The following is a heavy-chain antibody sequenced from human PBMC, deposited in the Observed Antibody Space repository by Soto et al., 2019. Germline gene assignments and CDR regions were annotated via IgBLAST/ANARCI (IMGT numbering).Heavy chain of an antibody. CDR1: GGSISSGGYY. D-gene: IGHD2-15*01. CDR2: IYYSGST. J-gene: IGHJ3*02. V-gene: IGHV4-31*03. CDR3: ARGGIVVVVSSRDAFDI. Sequence: QVQLQESGPGLVKPSQTLSLTCTVSGGSISSGGYYWSWIRQHPGKGLEWIGYIYYSGSTYDNPSFKSGVTISVDTSKNQFSLKLSSVTAADTAVYYCARGGIVVVVSSRDAFDIWGQGTMVTVSS.